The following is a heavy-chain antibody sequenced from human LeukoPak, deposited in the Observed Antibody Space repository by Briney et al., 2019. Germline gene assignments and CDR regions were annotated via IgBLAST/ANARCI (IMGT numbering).Heavy chain of an antibody. D-gene: IGHD4-17*01. CDR2: INPNSGGT. CDR3: ATLTTVTPYYFDY. J-gene: IGHJ4*02. CDR1: GYTFTGYY. Sequence: ASVKVSCKASGYTFTGYYMHWVRQAPGQGLEWMGWINPNSGGTNYAQKFQGRVTMTRDTSISTAYMGLSRLRSDDTAMYYCATLTTVTPYYFDYWGQGTLVTVSS. V-gene: IGHV1-2*02.